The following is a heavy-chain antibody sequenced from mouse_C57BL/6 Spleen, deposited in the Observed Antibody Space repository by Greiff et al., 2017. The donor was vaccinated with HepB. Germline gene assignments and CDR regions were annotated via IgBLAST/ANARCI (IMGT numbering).Heavy chain of an antibody. CDR1: GYSIPSDY. Sequence: EVQGVESGPGLAKPSQTLSLTCSVTGYSIPSDYWNWIRKFPGNKLEYMGYISYSGSTYYNPSLKSRISITRDTSKNQYYLQLNSVTTEDTATYYCAREGYGSSYGYAMDYWGQGTSVTVSS. V-gene: IGHV3-8*01. J-gene: IGHJ4*01. CDR3: AREGYGSSYGYAMDY. D-gene: IGHD1-1*01. CDR2: ISYSGST.